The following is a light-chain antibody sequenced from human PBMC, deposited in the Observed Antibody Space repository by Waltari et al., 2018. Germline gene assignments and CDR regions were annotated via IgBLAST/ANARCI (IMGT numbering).Light chain of an antibody. J-gene: IGLJ2*01. CDR2: VSSAGSH. CDR1: SGHSSYA. V-gene: IGLV4-69*01. CDR3: QTWDTGTHVV. Sequence: QVVLTQSPSASASLGASVKLTCTLSSGHSSYAIAWHQQQPEKCPRYLMKVSSAGSHQKGDGIPDRFSGSRSGTERYLTISSVQSEDEADYYCQTWDTGTHVVFGGGTKLTVL.